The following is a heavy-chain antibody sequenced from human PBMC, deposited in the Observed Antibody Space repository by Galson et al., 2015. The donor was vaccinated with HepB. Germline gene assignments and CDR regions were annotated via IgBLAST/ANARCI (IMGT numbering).Heavy chain of an antibody. D-gene: IGHD3/OR15-3a*01. CDR3: TRPGYGSSWFLDYAHGVDV. CDR1: GFTFSGSG. J-gene: IGHJ3*01. Sequence: SLRLSCAASGFTFSGSGIHWVRQAPGKGLEWVGRIRNGANYYATAYAPSVRGRFTVSRDDLKSTAYLQMNSLTPEDTAVYYCTRPGYGSSWFLDYAHGVDVWGQGTVVTVSS. CDR2: IRNGANYYAT. V-gene: IGHV3-73*01.